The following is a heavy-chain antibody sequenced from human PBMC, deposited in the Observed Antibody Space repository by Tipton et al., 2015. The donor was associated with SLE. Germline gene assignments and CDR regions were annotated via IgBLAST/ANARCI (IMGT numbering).Heavy chain of an antibody. CDR2: IKQDGSQK. Sequence: SLRLSCAASGFTFSHYAMHWVRQAPGKGLEWVASIKQDGSQKYYVDSVKGRFTISRDNAKNSRYLQMDSLRAEDTAMYYCASAAYCGGARCYSDYRGQGTLVTVSS. J-gene: IGHJ4*02. V-gene: IGHV3-7*03. D-gene: IGHD2-21*01. CDR1: GFTFSHYA. CDR3: ASAAYCGGARCYSDY.